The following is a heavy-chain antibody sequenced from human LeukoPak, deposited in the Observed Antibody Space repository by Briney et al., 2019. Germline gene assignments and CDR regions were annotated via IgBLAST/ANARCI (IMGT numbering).Heavy chain of an antibody. Sequence: GGSLRLSCAASGFTFSSYGMHWVRQAPGKGLEWVAVIWYDGSNKYYADSVKGRFTISRDNSKNTLYLQMNSLRAEDTAVYYCARTDPYDSSGYCLDYWGQGALVTVSS. D-gene: IGHD3-22*01. J-gene: IGHJ4*02. CDR1: GFTFSSYG. CDR2: IWYDGSNK. V-gene: IGHV3-33*01. CDR3: ARTDPYDSSGYCLDY.